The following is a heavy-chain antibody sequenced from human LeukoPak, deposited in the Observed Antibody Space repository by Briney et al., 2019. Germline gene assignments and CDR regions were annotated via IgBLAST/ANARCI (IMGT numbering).Heavy chain of an antibody. CDR1: GFTFSNAW. V-gene: IGHV3-15*01. CDR3: TTSGGTTTRFVDY. CDR2: IISKVDGGTA. D-gene: IGHD2/OR15-2a*01. J-gene: IGHJ4*02. Sequence: GGSLRLSCAVSGFTFSNAWMSWVRQAPGKGLEWVGRIISKVDGGTADYAAPVKGRFTISRDDSKNTVYLQMNSLKTEDTAVYYCTTSGGTTTRFVDYWVQGNLVSVSS.